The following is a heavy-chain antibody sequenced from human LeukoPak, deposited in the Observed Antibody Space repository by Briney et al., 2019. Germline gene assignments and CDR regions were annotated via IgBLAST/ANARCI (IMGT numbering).Heavy chain of an antibody. CDR3: ARHSEWELPYNWSDP. Sequence: SETLSLTCTVSGGSISSSSYYWGWIRQPPGKGLEWIGSIYYSGSTYYNPSLKSRVTISVDTSKNQFSLKLSSVTAADTAVYYCARHSEWELPYNWSDPWGQGTLVTVSS. CDR1: GGSISSSSYY. CDR2: IYYSGST. D-gene: IGHD1-26*01. V-gene: IGHV4-39*01. J-gene: IGHJ5*02.